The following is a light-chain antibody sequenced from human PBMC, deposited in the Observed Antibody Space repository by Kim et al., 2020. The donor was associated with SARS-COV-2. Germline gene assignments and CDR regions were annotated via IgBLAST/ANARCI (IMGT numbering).Light chain of an antibody. Sequence: SPGERITLAWKASQSISDKLAWYQQKPGQAPRLVIYGASTRATGIPARFSGSGSGTEFTLDISGLQSEDFAVYYCQQYYNWPPVTFGGGTKVEIK. V-gene: IGKV3-15*01. CDR1: QSISDK. CDR3: QQYYNWPPVT. J-gene: IGKJ4*01. CDR2: GAS.